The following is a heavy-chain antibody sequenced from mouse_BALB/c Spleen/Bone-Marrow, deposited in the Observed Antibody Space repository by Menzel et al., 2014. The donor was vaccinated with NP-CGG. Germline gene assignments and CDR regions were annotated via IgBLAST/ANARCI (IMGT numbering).Heavy chain of an antibody. D-gene: IGHD2-1*01. CDR3: NAAIYYGNYFDV. CDR2: IDPENGDT. CDR1: GFNIKDYY. J-gene: IGHJ1*01. V-gene: IGHV14-4*02. Sequence: VQLKHSGAELVRSGASVKLSCTASGFNIKDYYMHWVKQRPEQGLEWIGWIDPENGDTEYAPKFQGKATMTADTSSNTAYLQLSSLTSEGTAVYHCNAAIYYGNYFDVWGAGTTVTVSS.